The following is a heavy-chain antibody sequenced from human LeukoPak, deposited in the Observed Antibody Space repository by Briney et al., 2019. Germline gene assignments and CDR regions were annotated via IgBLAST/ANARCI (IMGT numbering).Heavy chain of an antibody. D-gene: IGHD2-8*01. V-gene: IGHV1-24*01. J-gene: IGHJ3*01. CDR3: ASGNEVTLEGFAL. CDR2: SDSEDGDP. Sequence: ASVKVSCKVAGYSLSDMSVHWIRQAPGRGLEWMGSSDSEDGDPVYAQKFEGRLTMTEDTSTDTAYMDLSSLRFEDTAVYYCASGNEVTLEGFALWGQGTMATVSS. CDR1: GYSLSDMS.